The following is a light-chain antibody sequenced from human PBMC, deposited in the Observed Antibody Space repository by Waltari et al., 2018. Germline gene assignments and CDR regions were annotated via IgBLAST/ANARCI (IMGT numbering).Light chain of an antibody. CDR1: SSDIGAYNY. Sequence: QSALTQPASVSESPGQSITISCTGTSSDIGAYNYVFWYQQHPGKAPKLMISDVTNRPSGVSNRFSCAKSGNTASLTISGLQAEDEADYYCTSYTSSNTWVFGGGTKLTVL. J-gene: IGLJ3*02. V-gene: IGLV2-14*03. CDR2: DVT. CDR3: TSYTSSNTWV.